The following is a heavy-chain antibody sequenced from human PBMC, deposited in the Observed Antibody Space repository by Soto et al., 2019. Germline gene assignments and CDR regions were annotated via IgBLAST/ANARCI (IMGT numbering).Heavy chain of an antibody. D-gene: IGHD1-1*01. CDR3: VPGSSGTRGEDS. CDR2: VSENGGVT. J-gene: IGHJ4*02. V-gene: IGHV3-23*01. CDR1: GITLSNHA. Sequence: EVQLLESGGGLVQPGGSLRLSCAASGITLSNHAMTWVRQAPGKGLEWVSTVSENGGVTYYADSVKGRFTISRDNSKNTLYLQVNNLRAEDTAVYYCVPGSSGTRGEDSWGPGALFTVSS.